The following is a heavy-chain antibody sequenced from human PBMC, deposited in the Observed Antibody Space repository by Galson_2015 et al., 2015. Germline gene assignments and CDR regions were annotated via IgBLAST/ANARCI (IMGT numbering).Heavy chain of an antibody. V-gene: IGHV5-51*01. J-gene: IGHJ4*02. CDR2: IYPDDSDA. Sequence: QSGAEVKKPGESLKISCKASGYSFNTYWIGWVRQMPGKGLEWMGVIYPDDSDARYSPSFQGQVTISADKSISTAYLHWSSLKASDTAIYYCARGPNWGWKYYFDYWGQGTLVTVSS. CDR3: ARGPNWGWKYYFDY. D-gene: IGHD7-27*01. CDR1: GYSFNTYW.